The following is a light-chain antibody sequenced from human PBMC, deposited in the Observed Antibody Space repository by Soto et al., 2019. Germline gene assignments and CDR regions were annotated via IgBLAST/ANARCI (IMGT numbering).Light chain of an antibody. J-gene: IGKJ2*01. CDR3: QQSYSTLVT. CDR1: QSISNY. V-gene: IGKV1-39*01. Sequence: DIQMTQSPSSLSASVGDRVTITCRASQSISNYLNWYQQKPGKAPKLLIYAASSLQSGVPSRFSGSGSGTDFPLTISSLQPEDFATYYCQQSYSTLVTFGQGTKLDIK. CDR2: AAS.